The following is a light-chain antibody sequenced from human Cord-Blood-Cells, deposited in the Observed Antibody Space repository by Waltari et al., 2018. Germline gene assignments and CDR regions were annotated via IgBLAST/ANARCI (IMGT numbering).Light chain of an antibody. Sequence: QSALTQPASVSGSPGQSITISCTGTSSDVGSYNLVSWYQQHPGKAPKRMIYEDRKRPSGVSNRFSGSKSGNTASLTISGLQAEDEADYYCCSYAGSSTYVFGTGTKVTVL. J-gene: IGLJ1*01. CDR1: SSDVGSYNL. CDR2: EDR. V-gene: IGLV2-23*01. CDR3: CSYAGSSTYV.